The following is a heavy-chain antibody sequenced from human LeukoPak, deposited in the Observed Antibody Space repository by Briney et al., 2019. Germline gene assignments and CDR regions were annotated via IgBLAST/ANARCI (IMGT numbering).Heavy chain of an antibody. Sequence: ASVKVSCKASGYTFTGYYMRWVRQAPGQGLEWMGWMNPNSGNTGCAQKFQGRVTMTRNTSISTAYMELSSLRSEDTAVYYCARGPNKSDGGNSGSAWFDPWGQGTLVTVSS. V-gene: IGHV1-8*02. J-gene: IGHJ5*02. CDR3: ARGPNKSDGGNSGSAWFDP. D-gene: IGHD4-23*01. CDR1: GYTFTGYY. CDR2: MNPNSGNT.